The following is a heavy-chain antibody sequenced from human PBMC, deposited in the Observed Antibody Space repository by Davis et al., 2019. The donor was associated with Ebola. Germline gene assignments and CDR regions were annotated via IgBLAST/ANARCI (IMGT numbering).Heavy chain of an antibody. J-gene: IGHJ4*02. CDR3: ARNSAPPDY. CDR1: GFTFSDYY. V-gene: IGHV3-11*01. Sequence: PGGSLRLSCAASGFTFSDYYMSWVRQAPGKGLEWISCINHSGDSIFYANFVKGRFTMSRDNAKNFLYLQLSSLRADDTAMYYCARNSAPPDYWGQGALVTVSS. CDR2: INHSGDSI. D-gene: IGHD6-6*01.